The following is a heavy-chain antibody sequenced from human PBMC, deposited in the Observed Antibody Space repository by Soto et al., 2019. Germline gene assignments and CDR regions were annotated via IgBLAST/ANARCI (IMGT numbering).Heavy chain of an antibody. J-gene: IGHJ4*02. CDR1: DYSFSSYA. Sequence: QIQLVQSGAEVKKPGASVKVSCKASDYSFSSYAISWVRQAPGQGLEWMGWINPYNENTNYAQKFQGRISMTTDTSTSTAYMELRSLRFDDTATYYCVREEVTHPGLGFDYLGQGTLVTVSS. D-gene: IGHD2-21*02. V-gene: IGHV1-18*01. CDR3: VREEVTHPGLGFDY. CDR2: INPYNENT.